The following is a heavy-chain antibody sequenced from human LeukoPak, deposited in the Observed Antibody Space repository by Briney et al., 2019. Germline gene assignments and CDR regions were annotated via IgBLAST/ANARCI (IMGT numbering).Heavy chain of an antibody. V-gene: IGHV4-59*12. CDR2: IYYSGST. D-gene: IGHD3-10*01. Sequence: SETLSLTCTVSGGSISSYYWNWIRQPPGKGLEWIGYIYYSGSTNYNPSLKSRVTISLDTSKNQFSLNLTSVTAADTAVYYCAREIWFGELFDYYYYYYMDVWGKGTTVTISS. CDR1: GGSISSYY. CDR3: AREIWFGELFDYYYYYYMDV. J-gene: IGHJ6*03.